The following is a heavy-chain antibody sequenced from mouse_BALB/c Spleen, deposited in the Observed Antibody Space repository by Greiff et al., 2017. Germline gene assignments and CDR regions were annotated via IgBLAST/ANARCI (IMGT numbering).Heavy chain of an antibody. CDR1: GFTFSSFG. CDR3: ARSYGNYVGWFAY. J-gene: IGHJ3*01. Sequence: EVKLMESGGGLVQPGGSRKLSCAASGFTFSSFGMHWVRQAPEKGLEWVAYISSGSSTIYYADTVKGRFTISRDNPKNTLFLQMTSLRSEDTAMYYCARSYGNYVGWFAYWGQGTLVTVSA. CDR2: ISSGSSTI. V-gene: IGHV5-17*02. D-gene: IGHD2-1*01.